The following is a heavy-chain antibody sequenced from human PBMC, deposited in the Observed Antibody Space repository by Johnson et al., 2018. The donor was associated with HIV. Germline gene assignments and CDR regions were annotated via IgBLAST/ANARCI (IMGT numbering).Heavy chain of an antibody. V-gene: IGHV3-11*04. CDR1: GFTFSDYY. Sequence: QLVESWGGLVKPGGSLRLSCAASGFTFSDYYMSWIRQAPGKGLEYVSAISSNGGSTYYANSVKGRFTISRDNAKNSLYLQMNSLRAEDTAVYYCARDRGGIAEQSGAFDIWGQGTMVTVSS. CDR2: ISSNGGST. J-gene: IGHJ3*02. CDR3: ARDRGGIAEQSGAFDI. D-gene: IGHD6-13*01.